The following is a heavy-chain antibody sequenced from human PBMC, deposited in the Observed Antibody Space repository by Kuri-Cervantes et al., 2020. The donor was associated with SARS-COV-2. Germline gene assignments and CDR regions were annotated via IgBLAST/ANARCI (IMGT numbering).Heavy chain of an antibody. Sequence: SETLSLTCTVSGGSISSGGYYWSWIRQHPGKGLEWIGYIYYSGITYYNPSLKSRVTISVDTSKNQFSLKLSSVTAADTAVCYCARSDYGDYVFDYWGQGTLATVSS. CDR1: GGSISSGGYY. CDR3: ARSDYGDYVFDY. D-gene: IGHD4-17*01. J-gene: IGHJ4*02. CDR2: IYYSGIT. V-gene: IGHV4-31*03.